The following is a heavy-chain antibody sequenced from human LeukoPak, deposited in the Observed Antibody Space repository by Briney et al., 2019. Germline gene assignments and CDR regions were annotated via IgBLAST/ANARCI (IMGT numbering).Heavy chain of an antibody. J-gene: IGHJ6*04. V-gene: IGHV3-48*03. CDR1: GFSFSSYE. Sequence: GGSLRLSCEASGFSFSSYEMNWVRQAPGKGLEWVSYISSSGSTIYYADSVKGRFTISRDNAKNSLYLQMNSLRAEDTAVYYCAELGITMIGGVWGKGTTVTISS. CDR3: AELGITMIGGV. CDR2: ISSSGSTI. D-gene: IGHD3-10*02.